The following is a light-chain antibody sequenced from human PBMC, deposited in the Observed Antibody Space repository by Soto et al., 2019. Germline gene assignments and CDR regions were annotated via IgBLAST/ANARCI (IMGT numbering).Light chain of an antibody. J-gene: IGLJ1*01. CDR2: EVI. V-gene: IGLV2-8*01. Sequence: QSVLTQPPSASGSPGQSVTISCTGTSSDIGGYNYVSWYQQYPGKAPKLMIYEVIKRPSGVPDRFSGSRSGNTASLTVSGLQAEDEADYYCQSYDSTLSARYVFGTGTKVTVL. CDR1: SSDIGGYNY. CDR3: QSYDSTLSARYV.